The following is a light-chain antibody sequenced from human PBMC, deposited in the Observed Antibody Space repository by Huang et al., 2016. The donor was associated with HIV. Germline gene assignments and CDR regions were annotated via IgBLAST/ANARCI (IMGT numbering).Light chain of an antibody. CDR2: DAS. J-gene: IGKJ1*01. Sequence: EIVLTQSPATLSLSPGERVTLSCRASQSVSSYLAGYQQKPGRAPRLLIYDASNRATGIPARFSGSGSGTDFTLTISSLEPEDFAVYYCQQRSNWPRTFGQGTKVEIK. V-gene: IGKV3-11*01. CDR3: QQRSNWPRT. CDR1: QSVSSY.